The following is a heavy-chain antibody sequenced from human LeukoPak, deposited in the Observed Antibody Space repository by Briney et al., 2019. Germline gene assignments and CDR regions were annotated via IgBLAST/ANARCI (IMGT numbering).Heavy chain of an antibody. Sequence: GGSLRLSCAASGFTFSSYSMNWVRQAPGKGLEWVPSISSSSSYIYYADSVKGRFTISRDNAKNSLYLQMNSLRAEDTAVYYCARDGLLWFGELFFFDYWGQGTLVTVSS. CDR1: GFTFSSYS. D-gene: IGHD3-10*01. CDR2: ISSSSSYI. CDR3: ARDGLLWFGELFFFDY. V-gene: IGHV3-21*01. J-gene: IGHJ4*02.